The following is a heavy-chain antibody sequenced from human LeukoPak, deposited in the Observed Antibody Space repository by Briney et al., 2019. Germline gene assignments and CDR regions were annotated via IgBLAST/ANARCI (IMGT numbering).Heavy chain of an antibody. J-gene: IGHJ4*02. CDR3: ASLDFWSGYYTSLFDY. D-gene: IGHD3-3*01. V-gene: IGHV4-38-2*01. CDR2: IYHSGST. CDR1: GYSISSGYY. Sequence: PSETLSLTCAVPGYSISSGYYWGWIRQPPGKGLEWIGSIYHSGSTYYNPSLRSRVTISVDTSKNQFSLKLSSVTAADTAVYYCASLDFWSGYYTSLFDYWGQGTLVTVSS.